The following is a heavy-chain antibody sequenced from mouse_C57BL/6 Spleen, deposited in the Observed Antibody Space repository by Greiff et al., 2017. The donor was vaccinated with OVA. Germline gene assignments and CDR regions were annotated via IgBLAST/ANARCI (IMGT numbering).Heavy chain of an antibody. CDR2: IWGDGST. J-gene: IGHJ2*01. V-gene: IGHV2-3*01. CDR3: AKGNRGDYYGSSYFDD. D-gene: IGHD1-1*01. CDR1: GFSLTSYG. Sequence: VQLVESGPGLVAPSQSLSITCTVSGFSLTSYGVSWVRQPPGKGLEWLGVIWGDGSTNYHSALISRLSISKDNSKSQVFLKLNSLQTDDTATDYCAKGNRGDYYGSSYFDDWGQGTTLTVSS.